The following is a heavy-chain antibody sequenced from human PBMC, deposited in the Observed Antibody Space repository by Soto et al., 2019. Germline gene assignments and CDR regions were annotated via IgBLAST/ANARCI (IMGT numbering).Heavy chain of an antibody. D-gene: IGHD3-3*01. Sequence: SETLSLTCTVSGGSISSYYWSWIRQPPGKGLEWIGYIYYSGSTNYNPSLKSRVTISVDTSKNQFSLKLSSVTAADTAVYYCARSMFSRTYYDFWSGRPYGMDVWGQGTTVTVSS. CDR1: GGSISSYY. V-gene: IGHV4-59*01. J-gene: IGHJ6*02. CDR3: ARSMFSRTYYDFWSGRPYGMDV. CDR2: IYYSGST.